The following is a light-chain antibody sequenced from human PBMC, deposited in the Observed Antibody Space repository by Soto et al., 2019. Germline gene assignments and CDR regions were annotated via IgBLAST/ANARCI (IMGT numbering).Light chain of an antibody. J-gene: IGKJ5*01. V-gene: IGKV1-12*01. CDR2: DAS. CDR1: RSVDLW. CDR3: QQANSFPIT. Sequence: TQAPTPLSAVVRERVNLRRRASRSVDLWLAWYQQKPGKAPKLLIYDASSLQSGVPSRFSGSGSGTEFTLTISSLQPEDFATYYCQQANSFPITFGQGTRLEIK.